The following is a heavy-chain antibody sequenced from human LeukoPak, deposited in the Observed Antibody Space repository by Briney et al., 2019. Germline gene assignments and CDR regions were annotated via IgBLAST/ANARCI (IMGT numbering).Heavy chain of an antibody. D-gene: IGHD6-19*01. V-gene: IGHV3-30*04. CDR3: ARASIAVAGTTGWFDP. CDR1: GFTFSSYA. Sequence: PGGSLRLSCAASGFTFSSYAMHWVRQAPGKGLEWEGVISYDGSNKYYADSVKGRFTISRDNSKNTLYLQMNSLRAEDTAVYYCARASIAVAGTTGWFDPWGQGTLVTVSS. CDR2: ISYDGSNK. J-gene: IGHJ5*02.